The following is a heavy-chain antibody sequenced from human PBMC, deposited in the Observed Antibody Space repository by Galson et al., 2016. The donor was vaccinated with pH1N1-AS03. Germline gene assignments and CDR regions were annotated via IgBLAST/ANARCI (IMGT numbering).Heavy chain of an antibody. V-gene: IGHV4-4*07. D-gene: IGHD2-21*01. CDR2: MYDSGFT. Sequence: ETLSLPCTVSGVSVSSYHWSWIRQSAGKGLEWIGRMYDSGFTSYNPSLRSRVTMSVDRSKNQLSLRVTSVTAADTAIYYCARGVRVDCGRELCYSGMDVWGQGATVTVSS. J-gene: IGHJ6*02. CDR1: GVSVSSYH. CDR3: ARGVRVDCGRELCYSGMDV.